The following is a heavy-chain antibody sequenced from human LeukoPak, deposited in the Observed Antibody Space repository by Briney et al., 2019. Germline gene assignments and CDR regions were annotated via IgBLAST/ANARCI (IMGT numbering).Heavy chain of an antibody. V-gene: IGHV3-53*01. Sequence: GGSLRLSCAASGFTVSGSYMSWVRQAPGKGLEWVSIIYAGGNTYYADSVKGRFTISRDNAKNTLYLQMNSLSAEDTAVYYCAKVVATTGGDFDYWGQGTLVTVSS. J-gene: IGHJ4*02. CDR3: AKVVATTGGDFDY. D-gene: IGHD2-21*02. CDR2: IYAGGNT. CDR1: GFTVSGSY.